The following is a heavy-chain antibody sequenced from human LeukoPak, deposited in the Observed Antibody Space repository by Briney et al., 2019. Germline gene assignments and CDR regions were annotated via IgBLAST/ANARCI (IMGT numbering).Heavy chain of an antibody. CDR1: GFTFGDYA. CDR2: IASETYGGTA. J-gene: IGHJ4*02. V-gene: IGHV3-49*04. CDR3: TTDSRIMITFGGG. Sequence: GGSLRLSCTASGFTFGDYAMTWVRQAPGKGLEWVGFIASETYGGTAEYAASVKGRFTISRDDSKNTLYLQMNSLKTEDTAVYYCTTDSRIMITFGGGWGQGTLVTVSS. D-gene: IGHD3-16*01.